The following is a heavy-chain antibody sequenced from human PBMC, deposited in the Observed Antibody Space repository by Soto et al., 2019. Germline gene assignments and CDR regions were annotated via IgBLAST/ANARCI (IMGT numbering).Heavy chain of an antibody. CDR1: GFTFRSFT. D-gene: IGHD6-13*01. Sequence: GSLRLSCAASGFTFRSFTMNWVRQAPGKGLEWVSTISSNSAYIYYTDPLRGRFTISRDNAKNSLHLQMNSLRAEDTAVNYCTRDASRDSSARGWFDPWGPGTLVTVSS. V-gene: IGHV3-21*01. CDR3: TRDASRDSSARGWFDP. CDR2: ISSNSAYI. J-gene: IGHJ5*02.